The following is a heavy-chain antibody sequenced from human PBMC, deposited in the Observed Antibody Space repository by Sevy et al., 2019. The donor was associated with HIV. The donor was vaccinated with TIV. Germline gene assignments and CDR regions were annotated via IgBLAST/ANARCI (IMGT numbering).Heavy chain of an antibody. J-gene: IGHJ4*02. D-gene: IGHD2-15*01. Sequence: GGCLRLSCAASGFTFSDFAMSWVRQAPGKGLEWVSAISGSGTKTYYSDSVRGRFTISRDNSKNTQYLQMNSLRTEDTAVYYCAARKDDFDCWGQGTLVTVSS. CDR2: ISGSGTKT. CDR1: GFTFSDFA. V-gene: IGHV3-23*01. CDR3: AARKDDFDC.